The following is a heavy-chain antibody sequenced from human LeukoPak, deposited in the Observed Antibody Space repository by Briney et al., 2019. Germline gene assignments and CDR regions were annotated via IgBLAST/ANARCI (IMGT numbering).Heavy chain of an antibody. CDR1: GFTFSSYG. CDR2: ISGSGGST. J-gene: IGHJ4*02. D-gene: IGHD3-22*01. V-gene: IGHV3-23*01. Sequence: GGSLRLSCAASGFTFSSYGMHWVRQAPGKGLEWVSAISGSGGSTYYADSVKGRFTISRDNSKNTLYLQMNSLRAEDTAVYYCAKGSRGYYDSSGYYFGPKNWGQGTLVTVSS. CDR3: AKGSRGYYDSSGYYFGPKN.